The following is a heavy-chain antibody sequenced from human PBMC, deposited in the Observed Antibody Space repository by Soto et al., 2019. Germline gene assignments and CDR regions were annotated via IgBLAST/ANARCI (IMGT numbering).Heavy chain of an antibody. CDR2: ISYDGGNQ. CDR1: GFSFSSYP. D-gene: IGHD4-4*01. CDR3: APGPTPQTSCMDH. J-gene: IGHJ4*02. V-gene: IGHV3-30-3*01. Sequence: GGSLRRSCEASGFSFSSYPMHWVRQAPGKGLEWVTVISYDGGNQYYADSVKGRFTISRDNSKDTLYLQMHSLRSDDTAVYFCAPGPTPQTSCMDHWGQGTLVTVSS.